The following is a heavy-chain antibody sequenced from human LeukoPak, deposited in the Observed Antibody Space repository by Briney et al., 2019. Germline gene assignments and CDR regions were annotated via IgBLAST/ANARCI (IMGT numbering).Heavy chain of an antibody. CDR1: GGSISSSSYY. Sequence: SETLSLTCTVSGGSISSSSYYWGWIRQPPRKGLEWIGSIYYSGSTYYNPSLKSRVTISVDTSKNQFSLKLSSVTAADTAAYYCAREGGYDSWFDPWGQGTLVTVSS. CDR3: AREGGYDSWFDP. D-gene: IGHD5-12*01. CDR2: IYYSGST. V-gene: IGHV4-39*07. J-gene: IGHJ5*02.